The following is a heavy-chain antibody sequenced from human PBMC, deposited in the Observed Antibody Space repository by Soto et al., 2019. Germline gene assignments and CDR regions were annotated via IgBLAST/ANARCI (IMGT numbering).Heavy chain of an antibody. J-gene: IGHJ4*02. D-gene: IGHD5-12*01. CDR2: IFSSGST. Sequence: SETLSLTCTVSGGSINTFYWSWVRQPAGKGLEWIGRIFSSGSTSFNPSLESRVAMSVDTSKNHFSLNLSSVTAADMGVYYCAREGSYSAYNFAHGIQLWSFDFWGQGALVTVSS. CDR3: AREGSYSAYNFAHGIQLWSFDF. V-gene: IGHV4-4*07. CDR1: GGSINTFY.